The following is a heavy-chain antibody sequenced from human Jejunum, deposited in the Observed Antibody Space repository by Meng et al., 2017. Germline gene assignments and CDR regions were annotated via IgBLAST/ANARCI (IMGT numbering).Heavy chain of an antibody. J-gene: IGHJ4*02. CDR3: ARVTNIRGGFWYFDY. CDR2: ISSSASTI. Sequence: QVQLVGSGGGLVKPGGSLRLSCAASGFTFSDYFMSWIRQAPGKGLEWVSYISSSASTISDADSVKGRITISRDNAKNSLYLQMNSLRAEDTAVYYCARVTNIRGGFWYFDYWGRGTLVTVSS. V-gene: IGHV3-11*01. D-gene: IGHD3-3*01. CDR1: GFTFSDYF.